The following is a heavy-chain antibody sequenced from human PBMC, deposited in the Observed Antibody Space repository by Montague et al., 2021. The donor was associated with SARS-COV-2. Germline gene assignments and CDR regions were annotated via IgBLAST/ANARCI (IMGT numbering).Heavy chain of an antibody. V-gene: IGHV4-38-2*02. CDR1: GYSISSGDY. CDR3: ARVSISYDPGDASSGMDV. Sequence: SETLSLTCTVSGYSISSGDYWGWIRQPPGKGLEWIGRIYRNGNTYYNPSLKSRVTISVDTSKNQFSLKLRSVTAADTAVYYCARVSISYDPGDASSGMDVWGQGTTVTVSS. CDR2: IYRNGNT. D-gene: IGHD1-1*01. J-gene: IGHJ6*02.